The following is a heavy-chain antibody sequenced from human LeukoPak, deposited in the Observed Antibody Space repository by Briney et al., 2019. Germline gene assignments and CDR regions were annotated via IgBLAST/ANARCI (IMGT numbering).Heavy chain of an antibody. V-gene: IGHV4-39*02. CDR2: IFYSGST. Sequence: SETLSLTCTVSGGSISSTTHYWGWIRHPPGKGLEWIGSIFYSGSTYYNSSLKSRVTISVDTSKNHFSLSLSSVTAADTAVYYCARLGVLWFGELFDYLGQGTLVTVSS. CDR3: ARLGVLWFGELFDY. J-gene: IGHJ4*02. D-gene: IGHD3-10*01. CDR1: GGSISSTTHY.